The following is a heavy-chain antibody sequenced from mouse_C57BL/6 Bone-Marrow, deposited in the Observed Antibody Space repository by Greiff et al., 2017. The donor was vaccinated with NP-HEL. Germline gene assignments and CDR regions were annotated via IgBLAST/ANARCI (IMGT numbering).Heavy chain of an antibody. V-gene: IGHV5-6*02. Sequence: EVKLVESGGDLVKPGGSLKLSCAASGFTFSSYGMSWVRQTPDKRLEWVATISSGGSYTYYPDSVKGRFTISRDNAKNTLYLQMSSLKAEDTAMCDGARRDYGNYGYDFDYWGQGTTLTVA. D-gene: IGHD2-1*01. CDR2: ISSGGSYT. J-gene: IGHJ2*01. CDR3: ARRDYGNYGYDFDY. CDR1: GFTFSSYG.